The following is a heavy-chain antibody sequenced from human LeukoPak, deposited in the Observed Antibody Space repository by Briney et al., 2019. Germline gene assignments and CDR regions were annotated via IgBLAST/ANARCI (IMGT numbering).Heavy chain of an antibody. CDR3: ARRWELSLDV. D-gene: IGHD5-24*01. CDR2: IKEDGSVK. Sequence: GGSLRLSCAASGFTFSIYWMTWVRQAPGKGLEWVANIKEDGSVKYYVDSVKGRFTISRDNAKKSLYLQMNNQRGEDTAVYFCARRWELSLDVWGQGTTVTVSS. V-gene: IGHV3-7*01. J-gene: IGHJ6*02. CDR1: GFTFSIYW.